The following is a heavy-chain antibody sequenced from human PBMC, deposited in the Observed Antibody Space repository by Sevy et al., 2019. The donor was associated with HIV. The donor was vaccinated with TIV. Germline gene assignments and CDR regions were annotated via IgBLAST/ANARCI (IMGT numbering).Heavy chain of an antibody. D-gene: IGHD3-9*01. J-gene: IGHJ6*02. Sequence: GGSLRLSCAVSGIIFTTSGMHWVRQAPGKGLEWVAVISYDGRNKFYGDSLKGRFTISRDNSKNILYLQMNSLRVEDTAVYYCAKGFTGYNGMDVWGQGTMVTVSS. V-gene: IGHV3-30*18. CDR1: GIIFTTSG. CDR2: ISYDGRNK. CDR3: AKGFTGYNGMDV.